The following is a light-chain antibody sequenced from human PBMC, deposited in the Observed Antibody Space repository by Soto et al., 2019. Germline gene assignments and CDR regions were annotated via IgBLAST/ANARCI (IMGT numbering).Light chain of an antibody. J-gene: IGKJ4*01. CDR3: QKYNSAPLT. V-gene: IGKV1-27*01. Sequence: DVQMTQSPSSLSASVGDRVTITCRASQDINNLLAWYQQEPGKVPRLLIYAASTLHTGVPSRFSGSGSGTDFTLTISSLQPEDVASYYCQKYNSAPLTFGGGTKVNIK. CDR2: AAS. CDR1: QDINNL.